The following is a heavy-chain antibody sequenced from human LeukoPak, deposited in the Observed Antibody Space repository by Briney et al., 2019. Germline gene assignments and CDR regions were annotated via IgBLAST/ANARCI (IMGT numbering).Heavy chain of an antibody. J-gene: IGHJ4*02. CDR1: GFTFSSFA. CDR3: ARETPAFGY. CDR2: ISSSGSTT. V-gene: IGHV3-23*01. Sequence: GGSLRLSCVDSGFTFSSFAMSWVRQAPGRGLGWVSTISSSGSTTYYIDSVKGRFTISRDNSRNTLYLQLNSLRGEDTAVYYCARETPAFGYWGQGTLVTVS. D-gene: IGHD4-23*01.